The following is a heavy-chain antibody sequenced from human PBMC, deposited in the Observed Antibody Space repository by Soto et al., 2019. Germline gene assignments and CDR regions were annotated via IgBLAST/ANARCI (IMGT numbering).Heavy chain of an antibody. Sequence: SETLSLTCTVSGGSISSGGYYWSWIRQHPGKGLEWIGYIYYSGSTYYNPSLKSRVTISVDTSKNQFSLKLSSVTAAVTAVYYCAREPYNWNYFRYYYYGMDVWGQGTTVTVSS. CDR3: AREPYNWNYFRYYYYGMDV. J-gene: IGHJ6*01. CDR2: IYYSGST. D-gene: IGHD1-7*01. V-gene: IGHV4-31*03. CDR1: GGSISSGGYY.